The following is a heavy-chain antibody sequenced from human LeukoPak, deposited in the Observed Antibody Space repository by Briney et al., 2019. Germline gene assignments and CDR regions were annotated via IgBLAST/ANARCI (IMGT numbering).Heavy chain of an antibody. CDR2: IWYDGSNK. CDR1: GFTFSSYG. Sequence: PGRSLRLSCAASGFTFSSYGMHWVRQAPGKGLEWVAVIWYDGSNKYYADSVKGRFTISRDNSKNTLYLQMNSLRAEDTAVYYCARGPLDPDYYGMDVWGQGTTVTVSS. J-gene: IGHJ6*02. CDR3: ARGPLDPDYYGMDV. V-gene: IGHV3-33*01.